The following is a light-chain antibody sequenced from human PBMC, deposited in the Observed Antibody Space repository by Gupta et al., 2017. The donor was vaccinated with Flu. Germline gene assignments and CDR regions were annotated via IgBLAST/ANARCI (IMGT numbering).Light chain of an antibody. CDR2: DVT. CDR3: SSSTRDSALLV. CDR1: SSDVVSYNY. V-gene: IGLV2-14*03. J-gene: IGLJ2*01. Sequence: QSALTQPASVSGSPGLSITIPCTGTSSDVVSYNYVSWYQQHPGRAPKLIIYDVTNRPSGVTDRFSGSKSDNTAALTISGLQAEDEADYYCSSSTRDSALLVFGGWTQLTVL.